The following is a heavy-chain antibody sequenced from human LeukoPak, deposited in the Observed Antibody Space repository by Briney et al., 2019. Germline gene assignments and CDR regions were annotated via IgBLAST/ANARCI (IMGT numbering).Heavy chain of an antibody. D-gene: IGHD6-19*01. J-gene: IGHJ4*02. CDR3: AKDIGSSGWYRSFDY. CDR1: GFTFDDYA. Sequence: GRSLRLSCAASGFTFDDYAMHWVRQAPGKGLEWVSGISWNSGRIGYADSVKGRFSISRDNAKNSLYLQMNSLRAEDMALYYCAKDIGSSGWYRSFDYWGQGTLVTVSS. CDR2: ISWNSGRI. V-gene: IGHV3-9*03.